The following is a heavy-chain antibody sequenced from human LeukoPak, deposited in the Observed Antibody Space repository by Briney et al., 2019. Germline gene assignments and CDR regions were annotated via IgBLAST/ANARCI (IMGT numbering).Heavy chain of an antibody. D-gene: IGHD6-13*01. CDR3: ASSIAAAGTGYFDY. CDR1: GATFSSYA. CDR2: IIPILGIA. Sequence: SVKVSCKASGATFSSYAISWVRQAPGQRLEWMGRIIPILGIANYAQKFQGRVTITADKSTSTAYMELSSLRSEDTAVYYCASSIAAAGTGYFDYWGQGTLVTVSS. V-gene: IGHV1-69*04. J-gene: IGHJ4*02.